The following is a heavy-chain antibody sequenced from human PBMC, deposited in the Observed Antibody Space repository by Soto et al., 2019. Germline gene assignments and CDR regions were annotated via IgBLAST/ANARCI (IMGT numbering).Heavy chain of an antibody. CDR3: AKASSFDEYNWFDP. Sequence: QVQLVESGGGVVQPGRSLSLSCAASGFTFSSYGMHWVRQAPGKGLEWVAVISYVGSNKYYADSVKGRFTISRDNSKNTLYLQRNSLRAEDTAVYYCAKASSFDEYNWFDPWGQGTLVTVSS. D-gene: IGHD6-13*01. CDR2: ISYVGSNK. CDR1: GFTFSSYG. J-gene: IGHJ5*02. V-gene: IGHV3-30*18.